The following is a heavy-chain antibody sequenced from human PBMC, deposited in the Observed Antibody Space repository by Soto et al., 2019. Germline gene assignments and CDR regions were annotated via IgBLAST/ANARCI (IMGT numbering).Heavy chain of an antibody. CDR3: ATHDGPAAGGQVLDF. J-gene: IGHJ4*02. D-gene: IGHD3-3*01. CDR1: GFTFSSRW. CDR2: IKKYENGK. Sequence: EVQLLESGGGLVQPGGSLRLSCEASGFTFSSRWRTWVRQGPGKGLEWVANIKKYENGKDSVDSVKCRFTISRDNAKNSMSRQMNRLRAEYTAAYYCATHDGPAAGGQVLDFWGQGTLVTVSS. V-gene: IGHV3-7*02.